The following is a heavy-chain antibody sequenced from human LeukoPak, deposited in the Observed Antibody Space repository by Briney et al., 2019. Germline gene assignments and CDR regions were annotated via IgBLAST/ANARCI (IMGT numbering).Heavy chain of an antibody. J-gene: IGHJ4*02. CDR2: ISVSGGST. CDR1: GFTFSSYA. V-gene: IGHV3-23*01. D-gene: IGHD3-10*01. CDR3: AKDASYYYGSGSLFDY. Sequence: GGSLRLSCAASGFTFSSYAMSWVRQAPGKGLEWVSAISVSGGSTYYADSVKGRFTISRDNSKNTLYLQMNSLRAEDTAVYYCAKDASYYYGSGSLFDYWGQGNLVTVSS.